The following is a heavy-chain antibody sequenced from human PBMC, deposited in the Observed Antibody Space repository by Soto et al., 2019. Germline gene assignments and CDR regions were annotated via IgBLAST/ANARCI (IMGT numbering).Heavy chain of an antibody. CDR2: ISSSGGTI. V-gene: IGHV3-11*01. D-gene: IGHD3-16*01. CDR3: ARAGVATTFERDAWYS. Sequence: PGKGLEWGSYISSSGGTIYYADSVKGRFTISRDNAKNSLYLQMNSLRAEDTAVYYGARAGVATTFERDAWYSWCQWTVVTISS. J-gene: IGHJ3*02.